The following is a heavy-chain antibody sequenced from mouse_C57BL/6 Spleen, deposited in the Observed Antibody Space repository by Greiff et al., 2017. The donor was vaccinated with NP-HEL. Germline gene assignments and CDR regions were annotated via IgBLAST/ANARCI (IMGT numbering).Heavy chain of an antibody. Sequence: EVMLVESGGGLVQPGRSLRLSCATSGFTFSDFYMEWVRQAPGKGLEWIAASRNKANDYTTEYSASVKGRFIVSRDTSQSILYLQMKALRAEDTDIYYCARDAIYYGSSYGDAMDYWGQGTSVTVSS. CDR3: ARDAIYYGSSYGDAMDY. V-gene: IGHV7-1*01. D-gene: IGHD1-1*01. CDR2: SRNKANDYTT. CDR1: GFTFSDFY. J-gene: IGHJ4*01.